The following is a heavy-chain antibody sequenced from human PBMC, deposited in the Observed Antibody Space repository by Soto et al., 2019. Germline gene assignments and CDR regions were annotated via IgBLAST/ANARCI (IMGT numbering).Heavy chain of an antibody. CDR3: ARPPLGVGRLYFYGGMDV. D-gene: IGHD1-26*01. CDR2: INPNSGGT. CDR1: GYTFTSYY. J-gene: IGHJ6*04. Sequence: ASVKVSCKASGYTFTSYYMHWVRQAPGQGLEWMGWINPNSGGTNYAQKFQGWVTMTRDTSISTAYMELSRLRSDDTAVYYCARPPLGVGRLYFYGGMDVWGKGTTVTVSS. V-gene: IGHV1-2*04.